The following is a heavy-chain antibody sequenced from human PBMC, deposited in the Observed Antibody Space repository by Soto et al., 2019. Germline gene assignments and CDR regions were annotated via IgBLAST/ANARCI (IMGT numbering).Heavy chain of an antibody. CDR3: ARPYYDSSGYCLFDY. Sequence: PSETLSLTCTVSGGSISSGDYYWSWIRQPPGKGLEWIGYIYYSGSTYYNPSFQGQVTISADKSISTAYLQWSSLKASDTAMYYCARPYYDSSGYCLFDYWGQGTLVTVSS. J-gene: IGHJ4*02. V-gene: IGHV4-30-4*01. D-gene: IGHD3-22*01. CDR2: IYYSGST. CDR1: GGSISSGDYY.